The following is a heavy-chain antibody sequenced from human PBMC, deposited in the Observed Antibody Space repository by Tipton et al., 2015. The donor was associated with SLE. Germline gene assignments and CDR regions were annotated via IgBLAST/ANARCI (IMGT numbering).Heavy chain of an antibody. D-gene: IGHD6-13*01. CDR1: GGSFSGYY. CDR3: ARAAAGFMDV. CDR2: INHSGST. Sequence: TLSLTCAVYGGSFSGYYWSWIRQPPGKGLEWIGEINHSGSTNYNPSLKSRVTISADTSKNQFSLKLSSVTAADTAVYYCARAAAGFMDVWGQGTTVTVSS. V-gene: IGHV4-34*01. J-gene: IGHJ6*02.